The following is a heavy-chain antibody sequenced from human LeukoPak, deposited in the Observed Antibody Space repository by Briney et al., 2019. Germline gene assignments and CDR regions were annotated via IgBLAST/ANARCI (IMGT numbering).Heavy chain of an antibody. CDR1: GPSISSYY. D-gene: IGHD3-22*01. CDR2: IYYSGST. Sequence: PSETLSLTCTVAGPSISSYYWRWIRQPPRKGIKCIGFIYYSGSTNYNPSLKSRVTISVDTSKNQFSLKLSSVTAADTAVYYCAREDDSSGYYFDYWGQGTLVTVSS. V-gene: IGHV4-59*01. J-gene: IGHJ4*02. CDR3: AREDDSSGYYFDY.